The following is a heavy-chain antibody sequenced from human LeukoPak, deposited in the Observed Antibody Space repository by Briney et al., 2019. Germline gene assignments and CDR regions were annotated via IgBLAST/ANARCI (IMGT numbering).Heavy chain of an antibody. CDR1: GFTFSNYG. CDR3: ARAMRSGYDY. Sequence: GGSMRLSCAASGFTFSNYGMNWVRQAPGKRLEWVSYISSSSDAIYYADSVKGRYTISRDNAENSLYLQLNSLRDEDTAVYYCARAMRSGYDYWGQGTLVTVSS. D-gene: IGHD5-12*01. CDR2: ISSSSDAI. J-gene: IGHJ4*02. V-gene: IGHV3-48*02.